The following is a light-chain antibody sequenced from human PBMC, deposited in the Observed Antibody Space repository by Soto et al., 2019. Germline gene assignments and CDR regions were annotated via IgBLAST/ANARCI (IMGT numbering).Light chain of an antibody. CDR3: QYYDSSPYT. Sequence: EVVLTQSPGTLSLSPGERAALSCRASQSLRFNQLAWYRQKVGQPPRLLIYAASHRAGGAPDRISGSVSGTEFTLTISRLEPEDSAMYYCQYYDSSPYTFGQGTKLEI. V-gene: IGKV3-20*01. CDR2: AAS. J-gene: IGKJ2*01. CDR1: QSLRFNQ.